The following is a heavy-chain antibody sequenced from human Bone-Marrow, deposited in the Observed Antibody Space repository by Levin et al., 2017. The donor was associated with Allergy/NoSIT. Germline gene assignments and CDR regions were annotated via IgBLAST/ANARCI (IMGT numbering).Heavy chain of an antibody. D-gene: IGHD1/OR15-1a*01. CDR1: GFIFSKYS. CDR3: VRSESITGTEDLKVMDV. CDR2: ISSASSYI. J-gene: IGHJ6*02. Sequence: KSGGSLRLSCAASGFIFSKYSLHWVRQSPGKGLEWVSSISSASSYISYADSVKGRFTISRDNAKNSLSLQMNSLRAEDTAVYYCVRSESITGTEDLKVMDVWGQGTTVTVSS. V-gene: IGHV3-21*01.